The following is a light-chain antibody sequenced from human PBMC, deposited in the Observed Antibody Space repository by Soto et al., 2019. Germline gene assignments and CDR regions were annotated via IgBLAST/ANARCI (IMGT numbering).Light chain of an antibody. J-gene: IGKJ1*01. CDR3: QQYNNWPT. Sequence: IVMTQSPVTLPVSPCAIATPSCRASQTVSSNLAWHQQKPGQAPRLLNYGATTRAADIPARFSGSGSGTEFTLTISLLQSEDFADYYCQQYNNWPTFGQGTKVDIK. V-gene: IGKV3-15*01. CDR1: QTVSSN. CDR2: GAT.